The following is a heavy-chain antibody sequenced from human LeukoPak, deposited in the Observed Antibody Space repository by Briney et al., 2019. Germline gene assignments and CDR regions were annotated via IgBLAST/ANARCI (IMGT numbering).Heavy chain of an antibody. V-gene: IGHV1-69*04. D-gene: IGHD6-13*01. Sequence: ASVKVSCKASGYTFSSYGISWVRHAPGQGLEWMGRIIPILGIANYAQKFQGRVTITADKSTSTAYIELSSLRSEDTAVYYCAREKAAAGAALDYWGQGTLVTVSS. J-gene: IGHJ4*02. CDR1: GYTFSSYG. CDR3: AREKAAAGAALDY. CDR2: IIPILGIA.